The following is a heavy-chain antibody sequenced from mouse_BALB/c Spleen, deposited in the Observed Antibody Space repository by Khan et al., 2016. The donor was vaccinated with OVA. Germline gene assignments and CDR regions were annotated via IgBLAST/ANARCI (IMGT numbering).Heavy chain of an antibody. V-gene: IGHV5-6-5*01. CDR1: GFTFSNYA. J-gene: IGHJ3*01. CDR2: ISSGGST. Sequence: EVELVESGGGLVKPGGSLKLSCAASGFTFSNYAMSWVRQTPEKRLEWVASISSGGSTYYPDSVKGRFTISRDNARNILYLQMSSLRSEDTAMYYFRRDYWFTYWGQGTLVTVSA. CDR3: RRDYWFTY.